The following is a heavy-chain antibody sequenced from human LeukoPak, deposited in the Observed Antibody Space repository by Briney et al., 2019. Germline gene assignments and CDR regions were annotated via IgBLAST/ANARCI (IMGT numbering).Heavy chain of an antibody. Sequence: ASVKVSCKAAGYTFTGYYMHWVRQAPGQGLEWMGRIIPNSGGTNYAQKFQGRVTMTRDTSISTAYMELSRLRSDDTAVYYCARDPEYCTNGVCYIEGYWGQGTLVTVSS. CDR3: ARDPEYCTNGVCYIEGY. CDR1: GYTFTGYY. CDR2: IIPNSGGT. D-gene: IGHD2-8*01. J-gene: IGHJ4*02. V-gene: IGHV1-2*06.